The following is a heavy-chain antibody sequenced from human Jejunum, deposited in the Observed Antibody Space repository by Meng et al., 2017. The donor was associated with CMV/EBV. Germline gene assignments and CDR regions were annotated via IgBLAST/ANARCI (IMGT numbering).Heavy chain of an antibody. D-gene: IGHD3-10*01. CDR3: ARGEYELLFGAFDV. CDR1: GFTFGSYW. CDR2: MKEGGSEI. J-gene: IGHJ3*01. Sequence: SGFTFGSYWMAWVRQAPGKGLEWVASMKEGGSEIHYLDSVKGRFTISRDNAKNSLYLQMNTLRVEDTALYYCARGEYELLFGAFDVWGQGTMVTVSS. V-gene: IGHV3-7*01.